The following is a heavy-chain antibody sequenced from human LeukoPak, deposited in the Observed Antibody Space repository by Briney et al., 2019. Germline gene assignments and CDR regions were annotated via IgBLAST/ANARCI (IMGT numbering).Heavy chain of an antibody. Sequence: GGSLRLSCAASGFTFSSYEMNWVRQAPGKGLEWVSYISSSGSTIYYADSVKGRFTISRDNAKNSLYLQMNSLRAEDTAVYYCAKGKDDSSGWYFFYWGQGTLVTVSS. CDR2: ISSSGSTI. CDR1: GFTFSSYE. D-gene: IGHD6-19*01. J-gene: IGHJ4*02. CDR3: AKGKDDSSGWYFFY. V-gene: IGHV3-48*03.